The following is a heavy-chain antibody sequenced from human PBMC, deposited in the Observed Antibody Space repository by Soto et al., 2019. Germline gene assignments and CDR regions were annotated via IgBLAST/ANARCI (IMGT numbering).Heavy chain of an antibody. J-gene: IGHJ6*02. Sequence: SETLSLTCAVSGGSISSGGYSWSWIRQPPGKGLEWIGYIYHSGSTYYNPSLKSRVTISVDRSKNQFSLKLSSVTAADTAVYYCARGGITIFGVGYGMDVWGQGTTVTVSS. CDR2: IYHSGST. D-gene: IGHD3-3*01. CDR1: GGSISSGGYS. V-gene: IGHV4-30-2*01. CDR3: ARGGITIFGVGYGMDV.